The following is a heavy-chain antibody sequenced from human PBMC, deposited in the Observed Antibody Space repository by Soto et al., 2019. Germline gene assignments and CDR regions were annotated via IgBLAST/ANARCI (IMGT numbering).Heavy chain of an antibody. CDR3: ARVRAGCSRASCFLDD. V-gene: IGHV4-4*02. Sequence: QVQLQASGPGLVKPSGTLSLTCTVSGDSVSSNNWWNWVRQSPGKGPDWIGETHPTGNSNYHPSLKSRVTISVDTSKNQFSLILTSVTAADTAVYFCARVRAGCSRASCFLDDWGRGTLVTVSS. CDR2: THPTGNS. J-gene: IGHJ4*02. D-gene: IGHD2-2*01. CDR1: GDSVSSNNW.